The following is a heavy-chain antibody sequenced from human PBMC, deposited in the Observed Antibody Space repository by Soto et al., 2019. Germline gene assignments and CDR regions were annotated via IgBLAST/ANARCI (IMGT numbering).Heavy chain of an antibody. Sequence: SETLSLTCTVSGGSISSSSYYWGWIRQPPGKGLEWIGSIYYSGSTYYNPSPKSRVTISVDTSKNQFSLKLSSVTAADTAVYYCAGATRSFDDWGQGTLVTVSS. V-gene: IGHV4-39*01. D-gene: IGHD5-12*01. CDR2: IYYSGST. CDR1: GGSISSSSYY. CDR3: AGATRSFDD. J-gene: IGHJ4*02.